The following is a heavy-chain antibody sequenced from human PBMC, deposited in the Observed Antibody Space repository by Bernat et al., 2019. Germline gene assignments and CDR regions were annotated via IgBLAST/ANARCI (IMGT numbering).Heavy chain of an antibody. Sequence: EVQLVESGGGLVQPGGSLRLSCAASGFTFSSYAMSWVRQAPGKGLEWVSAISGSGGSTYYADSVKGRFTISRDNSKNTLYLQMNSLRAEDTAVYYCAKDTRVVVLLPPDAFDIWGQGTMVTVSS. D-gene: IGHD3-22*01. J-gene: IGHJ3*02. CDR3: AKDTRVVVLLPPDAFDI. V-gene: IGHV3-23*04. CDR1: GFTFSSYA. CDR2: ISGSGGST.